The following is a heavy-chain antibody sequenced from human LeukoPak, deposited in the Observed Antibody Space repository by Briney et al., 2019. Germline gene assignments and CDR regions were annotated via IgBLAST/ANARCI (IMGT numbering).Heavy chain of an antibody. V-gene: IGHV5-51*01. J-gene: IGHJ4*02. CDR3: ARRGRGYCSGGSCSPYYFDY. CDR2: IYPGDSDT. D-gene: IGHD2-15*01. CDR1: GYSFTSYW. Sequence: GESLKISCKGSGYSFTSYWIGWVRQMPGKGLEWMGIIYPGDSDTRYSPSFQGQVTISADKSISTAYLQWSSLKASDTAMYYCARRGRGYCSGGSCSPYYFDYWGQGTLVTVSS.